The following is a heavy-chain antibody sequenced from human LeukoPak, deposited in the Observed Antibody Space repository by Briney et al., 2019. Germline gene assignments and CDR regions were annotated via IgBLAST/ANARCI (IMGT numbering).Heavy chain of an antibody. Sequence: PGGSLRLSCAASGFTFSSYGMHWVRQAPGKGLEWVALISYDGSNKFYADSVKGRFTISRDNSQNTLYLQMNSLRAEDTALYYCAKLFGAFDYWGQGTLVTVSS. CDR2: ISYDGSNK. CDR1: GFTFSSYG. V-gene: IGHV3-30*18. J-gene: IGHJ4*02. CDR3: AKLFGAFDY. D-gene: IGHD3-10*01.